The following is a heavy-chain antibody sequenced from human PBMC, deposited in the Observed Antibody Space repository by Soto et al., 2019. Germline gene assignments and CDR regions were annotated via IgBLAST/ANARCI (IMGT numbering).Heavy chain of an antibody. J-gene: IGHJ4*02. Sequence: GESLKISCKGSGYRFTTYCIGCVRPMPEKGLEWMGIIFPGDSDIRYSPSFQGQVTISADESISTAYLQWSSLKASDTAMYYCARCCGPQGQNGNDYFDYWGQGTLVTVSS. CDR3: ARCCGPQGQNGNDYFDY. V-gene: IGHV5-51*01. CDR1: GYRFTTYC. CDR2: IFPGDSDI. D-gene: IGHD5-12*01.